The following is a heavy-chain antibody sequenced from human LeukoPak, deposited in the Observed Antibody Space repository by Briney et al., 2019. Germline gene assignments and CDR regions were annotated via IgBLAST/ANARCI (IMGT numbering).Heavy chain of an antibody. CDR1: GYTFTSYG. Sequence: ASVKVSCKASGYTFTSYGISWVRQAPGQGLEWMGWISAYNGNSNYAQKLQGRVTMTTDTSTSTAYMELRSLRSDDTVVYYCARAPRYNWNGEAFDIWGQGTMVTVSS. J-gene: IGHJ3*02. CDR2: ISAYNGNS. CDR3: ARAPRYNWNGEAFDI. V-gene: IGHV1-18*01. D-gene: IGHD1-1*01.